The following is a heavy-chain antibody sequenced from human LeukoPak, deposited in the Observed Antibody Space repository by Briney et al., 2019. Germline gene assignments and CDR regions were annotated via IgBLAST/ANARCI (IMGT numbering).Heavy chain of an antibody. CDR1: GFTFDDYA. CDR2: ISWNSGSI. Sequence: GGSLRLSCAASGFTFDDYAMHWVRQAPGKGLEWVSGISWNSGSIGYADSVKGRFTISRDNAKNSLYLQMNSLRAEDTALYYCARAYYYDSSGYNGDAFDIWGQGTTVTVSS. V-gene: IGHV3-9*01. J-gene: IGHJ3*02. CDR3: ARAYYYDSSGYNGDAFDI. D-gene: IGHD3-22*01.